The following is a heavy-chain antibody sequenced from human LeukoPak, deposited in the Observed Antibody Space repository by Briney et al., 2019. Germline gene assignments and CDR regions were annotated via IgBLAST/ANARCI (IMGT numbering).Heavy chain of an antibody. CDR3: ARGGEYSSSWYKYYYFDY. Sequence: ETLSLTCTVSGGSISSYYWSWVRQAPGKGLEWVSGINWNGGSTGYADSVKGRFTISRDNAKNSLYLQMNSLRAEDTALYYCARGGEYSSSWYKYYYFDYWGQGTLITVSS. D-gene: IGHD6-13*01. V-gene: IGHV3-20*04. CDR1: GGSISSYY. CDR2: INWNGGST. J-gene: IGHJ4*02.